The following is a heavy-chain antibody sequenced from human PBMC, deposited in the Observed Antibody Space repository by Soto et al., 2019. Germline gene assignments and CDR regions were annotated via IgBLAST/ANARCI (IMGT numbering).Heavy chain of an antibody. Sequence: GSLRLSCAASGFTFSSYAMSWVRQAPGKGLEWVSAISGSGGSTYYADSVKGRFTISRDNSKNTLYLQMNSLRAEDTAVYYCAKDELSYDSSGYYYSYWGQGTLVTAPQ. D-gene: IGHD3-22*01. CDR1: GFTFSSYA. CDR2: ISGSGGST. V-gene: IGHV3-23*01. CDR3: AKDELSYDSSGYYYSY. J-gene: IGHJ4*02.